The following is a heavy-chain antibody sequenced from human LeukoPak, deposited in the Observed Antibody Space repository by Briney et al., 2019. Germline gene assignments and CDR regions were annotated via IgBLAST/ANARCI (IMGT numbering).Heavy chain of an antibody. CDR2: IYYRGST. Sequence: SETLSLTCTVSGGSINISYWSWIRPPPGKGLEWIGYIYYRGSTNYNPSLKSRVTISVDTSKNQYSLKLSSVTAADTAVYYCARSGVFTGYDAFDIWGQGTRVTVSS. CDR3: ARSGVFTGYDAFDI. D-gene: IGHD6-13*01. J-gene: IGHJ3*02. CDR1: GGSINISY. V-gene: IGHV4-59*08.